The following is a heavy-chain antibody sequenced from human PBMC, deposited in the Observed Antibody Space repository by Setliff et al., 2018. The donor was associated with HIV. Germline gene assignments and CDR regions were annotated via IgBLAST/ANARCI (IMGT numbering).Heavy chain of an antibody. D-gene: IGHD3-22*01. CDR3: ARLTTTYYYDSSAYYHPV. J-gene: IGHJ4*02. CDR2: INHSGST. V-gene: IGHV4-34*01. CDR1: GGSFSGYY. Sequence: SLTCAVHGGSFSGYYWSWIRQPPGKGREWNGEINHSGSTNYNPSLKSRVTISVDTSKSQFSLKLSSVTAADTAVYDCARLTTTYYYDSSAYYHPVWGQGTLVT.